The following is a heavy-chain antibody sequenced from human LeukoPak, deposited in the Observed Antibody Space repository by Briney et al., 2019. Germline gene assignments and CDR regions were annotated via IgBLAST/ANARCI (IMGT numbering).Heavy chain of an antibody. D-gene: IGHD2-15*01. Sequence: GGSLRLSCAVSGFTVSSNYMSWVRQAPGKGLEWVSVIYSGGSTYYADSVKGRFTISRDNSKNTLYLQMNSLRAEDTAVYYCARDICSGGSCHLDYWGQGTLVTVSS. V-gene: IGHV3-66*01. CDR1: GFTVSSNY. CDR3: ARDICSGGSCHLDY. J-gene: IGHJ4*02. CDR2: IYSGGST.